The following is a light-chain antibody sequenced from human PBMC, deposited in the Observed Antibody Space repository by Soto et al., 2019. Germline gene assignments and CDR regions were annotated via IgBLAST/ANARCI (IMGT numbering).Light chain of an antibody. CDR3: QQYDDLRT. Sequence: DIQMTQSPSSLSASVGGRVTITCQASQDISKSLNWYQQKPGKAPNLLIYDASYLVTGVPSRFSGRGSGTHFTFSISSLQPEDFATYYCQQYDDLRTFGQGTKVELK. V-gene: IGKV1-33*01. J-gene: IGKJ1*01. CDR2: DAS. CDR1: QDISKS.